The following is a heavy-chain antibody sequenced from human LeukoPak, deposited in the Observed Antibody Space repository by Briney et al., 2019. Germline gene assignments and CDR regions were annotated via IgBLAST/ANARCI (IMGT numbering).Heavy chain of an antibody. CDR1: GFTFSSYG. Sequence: QTGGSLRLSCAASGFTFSSYGMHWVRQAPGKGLEWGAVIWDDGSNKYYADSVKGRFTISRVNSKNTLYLRMNSLRAEDTAVYYCARAYYYDSSGYSPFDYWGQETLVTVSS. V-gene: IGHV3-33*01. D-gene: IGHD3-22*01. CDR3: ARAYYYDSSGYSPFDY. J-gene: IGHJ4*02. CDR2: IWDDGSNK.